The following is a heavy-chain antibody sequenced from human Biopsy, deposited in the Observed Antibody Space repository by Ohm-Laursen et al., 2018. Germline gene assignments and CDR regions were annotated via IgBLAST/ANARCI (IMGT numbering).Heavy chain of an antibody. Sequence: SETLSLTCIVSGDSLSSYFWSWIRQPPGKGLEWIGFIHNSGSTDHNPSLKSRVPVSMDVSNNDFSLKLTSVTAADTAVYYCARALGGYDLSAYYIDSWGQGTLVTVSS. J-gene: IGHJ4*02. CDR1: GDSLSSYF. D-gene: IGHD3-22*01. V-gene: IGHV4-59*01. CDR3: ARALGGYDLSAYYIDS. CDR2: IHNSGST.